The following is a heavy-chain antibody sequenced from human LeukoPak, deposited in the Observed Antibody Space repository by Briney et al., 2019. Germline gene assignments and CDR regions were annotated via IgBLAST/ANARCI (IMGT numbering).Heavy chain of an antibody. CDR1: GFNFRDVW. V-gene: IGHV3-15*01. J-gene: IGHJ4*02. CDR3: TAGGDGTYSSDY. CDR2: SKSEAGGGTT. D-gene: IGHD1-26*01. Sequence: GGSLRLSCSASGFNFRDVWVSWVRQAPGEGLEWVGRSKSEAGGGTTDIAAPGQGRFTISRDDSKDTLSLQMNSLEIEDTAVYYCTAGGDGTYSSDYWGQGTLVTVSS.